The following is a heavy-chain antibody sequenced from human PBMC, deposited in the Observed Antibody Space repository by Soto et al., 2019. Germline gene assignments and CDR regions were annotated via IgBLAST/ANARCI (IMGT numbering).Heavy chain of an antibody. J-gene: IGHJ6*02. CDR2: IYYSGTT. V-gene: IGHV4-30-4*01. Sequence: PSETLSLTCTVSGGSINTGDYYWTWIRQPRGKGLEWIGYIYYSGTTYYNPSPKSRVSLSLDTSKNHFSLRLTSVTAADTAVYYCARGVDFEGFSPYGMDVWGQGTTVTVS. CDR3: ARGVDFEGFSPYGMDV. CDR1: GGSINTGDYY. D-gene: IGHD3-3*01.